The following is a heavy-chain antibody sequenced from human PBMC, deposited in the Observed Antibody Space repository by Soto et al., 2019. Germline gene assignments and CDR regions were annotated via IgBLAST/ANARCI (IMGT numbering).Heavy chain of an antibody. CDR1: GYTFATHW. Sequence: HGESLKISCKGSGYTFATHWIAWVRQMPGKGLEWMGIIYPGDSDTRYSPPFQGQVTISADKSFSTAYLQWSSLKASDTAIYFCARLELTGLDNWGQGTPVTVSS. V-gene: IGHV5-51*01. CDR3: ARLELTGLDN. J-gene: IGHJ4*02. CDR2: IYPGDSDT. D-gene: IGHD3-9*01.